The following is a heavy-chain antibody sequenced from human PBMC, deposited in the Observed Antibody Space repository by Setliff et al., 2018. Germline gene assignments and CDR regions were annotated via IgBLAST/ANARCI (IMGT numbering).Heavy chain of an antibody. D-gene: IGHD3-16*01. V-gene: IGHV3-48*03. Sequence: GGSLRLSCAVSGFIFSSYEINWVRQTPGKGLEWVSYINSGGTKIYYADSVEGRLTISRDNGKNSLFLQMNSVRAEDTAVYYCARSVNGYQQRYDFWGQGALVTVSS. CDR1: GFIFSSYE. CDR2: INSGGTKI. CDR3: ARSVNGYQQRYDF. J-gene: IGHJ4*02.